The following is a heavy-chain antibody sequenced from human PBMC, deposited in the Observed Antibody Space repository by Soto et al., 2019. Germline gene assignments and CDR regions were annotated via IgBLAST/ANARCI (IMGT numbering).Heavy chain of an antibody. Sequence: ASVKVSCKASGYTFTSYAMHWVRQAPGQRLEWMGWINAGNGNTKYSQKFQGRVTITRDTSASTAYMELSSLRSDDTAVYYCARGTYFDYWGQGTLVTVSS. J-gene: IGHJ4*02. CDR3: ARGTYFDY. CDR1: GYTFTSYA. CDR2: INAGNGNT. D-gene: IGHD1-1*01. V-gene: IGHV1-3*01.